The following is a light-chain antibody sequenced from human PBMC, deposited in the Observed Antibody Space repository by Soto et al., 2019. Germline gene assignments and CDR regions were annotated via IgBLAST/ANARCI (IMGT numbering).Light chain of an antibody. V-gene: IGKV1-5*03. CDR2: KAS. J-gene: IGKJ1*01. CDR1: QTISSW. Sequence: DIQMTQSPSTLSGSVGDRVTITCRASQTISSWLAWYRQKPGKAPKLLIYKASTLKSGVPSRFSGSGSGTDFTLTISSLQPEDFATYYCQQSYSTPPTFGQGTKVDIK. CDR3: QQSYSTPPT.